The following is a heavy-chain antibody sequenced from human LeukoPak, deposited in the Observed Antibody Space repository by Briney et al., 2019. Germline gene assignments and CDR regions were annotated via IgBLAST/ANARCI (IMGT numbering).Heavy chain of an antibody. J-gene: IGHJ4*02. CDR2: IYFRGSI. Sequence: SETLSLTCTVSGVSISSSNYFWAWIRQSPGKGLEWIGSIYFRGSISSSPSLKSRVTISIDASKNQFSLKLTSVTAADTAVYYCAREDRYCSSTSWYTWDYWGQGTLVAV. CDR1: GVSISSSNYF. CDR3: AREDRYCSSTSWYTWDY. V-gene: IGHV4-39*07. D-gene: IGHD2-2*02.